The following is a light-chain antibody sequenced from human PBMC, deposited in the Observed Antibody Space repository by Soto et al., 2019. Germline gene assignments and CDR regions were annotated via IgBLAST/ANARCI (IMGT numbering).Light chain of an antibody. V-gene: IGLV2-14*03. Sequence: SALTQPASMSGSPGQSITISCTGTSSDVGGYDYVSWYQQHPGKAPKVMIYDVNTRPSGVSNRFSGSKSANTASLTISGLQAEDEADYYCTSYTRSSTFYVFGTGTKVTVL. J-gene: IGLJ1*01. CDR3: TSYTRSSTFYV. CDR1: SSDVGGYDY. CDR2: DVN.